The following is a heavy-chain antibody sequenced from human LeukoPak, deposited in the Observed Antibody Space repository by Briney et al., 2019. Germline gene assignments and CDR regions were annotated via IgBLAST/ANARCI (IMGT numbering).Heavy chain of an antibody. Sequence: GGSLRLSCAASGFTFSSSAMSWGRQAPGKGLEWVSAISGSGGSTYYADSVKGRFTISRDNSKNTLYLQMNSLRAEDTAVYYCAKDLVCLSSPFDYWGQGTLVTVSS. J-gene: IGHJ4*02. V-gene: IGHV3-23*01. D-gene: IGHD2-8*01. CDR1: GFTFSSSA. CDR2: ISGSGGST. CDR3: AKDLVCLSSPFDY.